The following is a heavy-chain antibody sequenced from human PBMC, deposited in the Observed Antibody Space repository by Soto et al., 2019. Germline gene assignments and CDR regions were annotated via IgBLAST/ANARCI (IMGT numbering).Heavy chain of an antibody. CDR1: GYSCTSYW. CDR3: ASRAEGRPGDGYYYVALDV. J-gene: IGHJ6*02. D-gene: IGHD6-6*01. CDR2: INTADSET. V-gene: IGHV5-51*03. Sequence: PGESLKISCKGSGYSCTSYWSGWVRQKPGRGLEWMGIINTADSETNYSPSFPGQVTISADRSTSTAFLQWSSLNASDTAMYYCASRAEGRPGDGYYYVALDVCGQGTTVTVYS.